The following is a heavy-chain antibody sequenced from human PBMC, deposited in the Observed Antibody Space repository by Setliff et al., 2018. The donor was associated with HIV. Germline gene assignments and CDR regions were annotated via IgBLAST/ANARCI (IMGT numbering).Heavy chain of an antibody. V-gene: IGHV1-8*02. D-gene: IGHD3-16*01. Sequence: ASVKVSCKASGYTFTSYDINWVRQATGQGREWMGWMNPNSGNKGYAQKFQGRVTMTRNTSISTAYMELSSLRSEDTAVYYCARGGAGGYYYYMDVWGKETTVTVSS. CDR3: ARGGAGGYYYYMDV. CDR1: GYTFTSYD. CDR2: MNPNSGNK. J-gene: IGHJ6*03.